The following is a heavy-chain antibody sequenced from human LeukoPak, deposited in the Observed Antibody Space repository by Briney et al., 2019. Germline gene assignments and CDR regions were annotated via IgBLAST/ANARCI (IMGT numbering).Heavy chain of an antibody. CDR2: INSDGSET. Sequence: GGSLRLSCASSGFTLSRFWIYWVRHAPGKGLVWVSRINSDGSETLYAHSVKGRFTISRDNAKNTLYLQMIRLRAEDTAVYYCARVRMGDDFNPFDYWGQGTLVTVSS. D-gene: IGHD3-16*01. CDR1: GFTLSRFW. CDR3: ARVRMGDDFNPFDY. V-gene: IGHV3-74*01. J-gene: IGHJ4*02.